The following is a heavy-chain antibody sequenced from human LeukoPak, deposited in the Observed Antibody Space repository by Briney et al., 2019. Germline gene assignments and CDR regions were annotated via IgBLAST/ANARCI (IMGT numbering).Heavy chain of an antibody. CDR3: AREGYYYFDY. CDR2: ISASGNTK. V-gene: IGHV3-48*03. Sequence: GGSLRLSCAASGFTFSSYEVIWVRQAPGKGLEWVSYISASGNTKYYADYVKSRFTVSRDNAKNSLYLQMNSLRAEDTAVYYCAREGYYYFDYWGQGTLVTVCS. D-gene: IGHD1-1*01. J-gene: IGHJ4*02. CDR1: GFTFSSYE.